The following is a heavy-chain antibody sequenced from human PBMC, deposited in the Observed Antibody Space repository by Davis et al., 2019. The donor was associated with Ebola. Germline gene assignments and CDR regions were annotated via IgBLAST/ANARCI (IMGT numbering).Heavy chain of an antibody. CDR3: VRHPVGLTDAFDV. Sequence: ESLKISCTVSGGSVSSTTYYWGWIRQPPGKGLEWMGSIYSSGITYDNPSLKSRVTVSLDKSKYQFSLKLTSVTAADTAVYYCVRHPVGLTDAFDVWGQGRLVAVSS. CDR2: IYSSGIT. CDR1: GGSVSSTTYY. D-gene: IGHD1-26*01. J-gene: IGHJ3*01. V-gene: IGHV4-39*01.